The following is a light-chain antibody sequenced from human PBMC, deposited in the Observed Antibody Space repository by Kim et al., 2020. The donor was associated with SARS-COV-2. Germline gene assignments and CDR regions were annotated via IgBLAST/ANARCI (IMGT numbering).Light chain of an antibody. J-gene: IGLJ3*02. CDR1: SSNIGSNT. CDR2: SSN. Sequence: QSVLTQPPSTSGTPGQRVTISCSGSSSNIGSNTVTWYQQLPGTAPKLLIYSSNQRPSGVPDRFSGSKSGTSASLAIGGLQSEDEADYYCAAWDDSLNGCVFGGGTKVTVL. V-gene: IGLV1-44*01. CDR3: AAWDDSLNGCV.